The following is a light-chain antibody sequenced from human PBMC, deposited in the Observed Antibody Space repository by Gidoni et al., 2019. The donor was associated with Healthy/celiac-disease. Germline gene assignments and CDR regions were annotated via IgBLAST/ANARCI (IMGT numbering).Light chain of an antibody. CDR3: QQYNSYSWT. J-gene: IGKJ1*01. Sequence: DIQMTQSPSTLSASVGDRVTITCRASQSISNWLAWYQQKPGKAPQLLIYKASNLESGVPSRFSGSGSGTEFTLTISSLQPDDFATYYCQQYNSYSWTFGQGTKVEIK. CDR2: KAS. CDR1: QSISNW. V-gene: IGKV1-5*03.